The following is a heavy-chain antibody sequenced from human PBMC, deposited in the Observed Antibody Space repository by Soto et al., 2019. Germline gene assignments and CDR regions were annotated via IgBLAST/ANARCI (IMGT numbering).Heavy chain of an antibody. J-gene: IGHJ6*02. D-gene: IGHD1-26*01. CDR3: ATVVGATDYYYYYYGMDV. CDR1: GYTLTELS. V-gene: IGHV1-24*01. Sequence: EASVKVSCKVSGYTLTELSMHWVRQAPGKGLEWMGGFDPEDGETIYAQKFQGRVTMTEDTSTDTAYMELSSLRSEDTAVYYCATVVGATDYYYYYYGMDVWGQGTTVTVSS. CDR2: FDPEDGET.